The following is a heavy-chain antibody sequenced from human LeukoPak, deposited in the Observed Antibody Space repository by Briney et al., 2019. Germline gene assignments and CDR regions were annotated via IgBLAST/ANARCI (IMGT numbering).Heavy chain of an antibody. CDR1: GYTFTSYD. CDR2: MNPNSGNT. J-gene: IGHJ4*02. D-gene: IGHD2-15*01. CDR3: ASALRGCSGGSCYSTALYYFDY. Sequence: ASVKVSCKASGYTFTSYDINWVRQATGQGLEWMGWMNPNSGNTGYAKKFQGRVTMPRNTSISTAYMELSSLRSEDTAVYYCASALRGCSGGSCYSTALYYFDYWGQGTLVTVSS. V-gene: IGHV1-8*01.